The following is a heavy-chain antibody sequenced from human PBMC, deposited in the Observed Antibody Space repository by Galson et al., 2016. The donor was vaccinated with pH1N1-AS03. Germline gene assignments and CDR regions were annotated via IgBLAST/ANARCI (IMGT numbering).Heavy chain of an antibody. V-gene: IGHV3-23*01. D-gene: IGHD3-16*01. CDR3: TQGEGGGPDDD. CDR1: AFPLRNYA. J-gene: IGHJ4*02. Sequence: SLRLSCAASAFPLRNYALRWVRQAPGKGLEWVSTLGSGGDTHYADSVKGRFTISRDKSKNTMYLQMNSVRAEDTAIYYCTQGEGGGPDDDWGQGTLVTVSS. CDR2: LGSGGDT.